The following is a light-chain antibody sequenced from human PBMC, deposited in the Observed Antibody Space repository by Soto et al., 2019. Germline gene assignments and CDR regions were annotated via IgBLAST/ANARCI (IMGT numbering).Light chain of an antibody. J-gene: IGKJ1*01. CDR1: RSVSSN. CDR3: QQYSDWPT. CDR2: GAS. Sequence: EIVMTQSPATLSVSPGERATLSCRASRSVSSNLAWYQQKPGQTPRLLIYGASTRATGIPARFSGSVSGTEFPLTISSLQSEDFAVYSCQQYSDWPTFGQGTKVEIK. V-gene: IGKV3-15*01.